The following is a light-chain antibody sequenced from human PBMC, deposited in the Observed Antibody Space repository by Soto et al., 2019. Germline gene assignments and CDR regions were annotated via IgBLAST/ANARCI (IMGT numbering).Light chain of an antibody. CDR2: GAS. J-gene: IGKJ1*01. CDR3: QQYNKWPRT. V-gene: IGKV3-15*01. Sequence: EIVMTQSPATLSVSPGERATLSCRASQSVSSNLAWYQQKPGQSPRLLLYGASTRAIGIPARFSGSGSGTEFTLTISSLQSEDFAVYYCQQYNKWPRTFGQGTKVEIK. CDR1: QSVSSN.